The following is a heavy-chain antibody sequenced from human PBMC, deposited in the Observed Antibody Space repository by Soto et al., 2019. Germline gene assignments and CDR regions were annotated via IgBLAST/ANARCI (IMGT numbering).Heavy chain of an antibody. D-gene: IGHD2-15*01. J-gene: IGHJ4*02. CDR2: ISGSAAST. CDR3: AKWTGRYCSGGRCYLDDPFDY. CDR1: GFTFSNYA. V-gene: IGHV3-23*01. Sequence: EVHLLESGGDLVQPGGSLRLSCAASGFTFSNYAMSWVRQAPGKGLDWVSGISGSAASTFYADSVKGRFTISRDNSKNTLSLQMNSLSAEDTAVYYCAKWTGRYCSGGRCYLDDPFDYWGKGTLVTVSS.